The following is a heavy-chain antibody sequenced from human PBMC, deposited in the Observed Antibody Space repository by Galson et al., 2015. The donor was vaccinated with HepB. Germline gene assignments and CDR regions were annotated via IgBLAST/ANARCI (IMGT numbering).Heavy chain of an antibody. Sequence: LSLTCAVYGGSFSGYYWSWFRRPPGKGLAWIGEIDHSGSTKYTPSLKSRVTISAVRSKRQFSLKLTSVTAADTAVYFCASSSSSWLPDAFDIWGQGTVVTVSP. V-gene: IGHV4-34*01. CDR1: GGSFSGYY. J-gene: IGHJ3*02. D-gene: IGHD6-13*01. CDR2: IDHSGST. CDR3: ASSSSSWLPDAFDI.